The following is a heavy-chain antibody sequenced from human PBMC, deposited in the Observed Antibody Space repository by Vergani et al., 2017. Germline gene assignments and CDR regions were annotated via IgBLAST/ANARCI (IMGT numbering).Heavy chain of an antibody. CDR3: ARGSYYGAGNYVDP. Sequence: EVQLLESGGGLAQPGGSLRLSCAASGFTFRNYAMTWVRQAPGKGLEWVSHIDSGAETYYADSVKGRVTIDRDTSKNTLHLQINNPRVEDTAVYYCARGSYYGAGNYVDPWGQGTLVTVSS. CDR2: IDSGAET. D-gene: IGHD3-10*01. CDR1: GFTFRNYA. J-gene: IGHJ5*02. V-gene: IGHV3-66*02.